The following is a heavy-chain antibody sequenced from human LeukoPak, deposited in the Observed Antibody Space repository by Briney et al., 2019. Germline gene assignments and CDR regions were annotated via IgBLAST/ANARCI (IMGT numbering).Heavy chain of an antibody. CDR2: ISGSGGST. J-gene: IGHJ4*02. CDR3: AKARTPWDPLRITGTTGVFDY. Sequence: GGSLRLSCAASGFTFSSYAMSWVRQAPGKGLEWVSAISGSGGSTYYADSVKGRFTISRDNSKNTLYLQMDSLRAEDTAVYYCAKARTPWDPLRITGTTGVFDYWGQGTLVTVSS. CDR1: GFTFSSYA. V-gene: IGHV3-23*01. D-gene: IGHD1-7*01.